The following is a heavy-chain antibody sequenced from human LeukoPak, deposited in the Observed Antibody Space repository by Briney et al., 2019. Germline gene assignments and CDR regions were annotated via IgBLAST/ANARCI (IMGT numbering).Heavy chain of an antibody. CDR2: VSPSGGVT. V-gene: IGHV3-23*01. D-gene: IGHD2-2*01. CDR1: GFSFSSNA. Sequence: GGSLRLSCADSGFSFSSNAMSWVRQAPGKGLEWVSTVSPSGGVTYYADSVKGRFTVSRDKSKNTLYLQMNSLKTEDTAVYYCTREVIVPGGWFDPWGQGTLVTVSS. CDR3: TREVIVPGGWFDP. J-gene: IGHJ5*02.